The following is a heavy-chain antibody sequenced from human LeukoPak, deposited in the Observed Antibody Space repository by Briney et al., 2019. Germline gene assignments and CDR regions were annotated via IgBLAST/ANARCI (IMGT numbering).Heavy chain of an antibody. D-gene: IGHD6-13*01. J-gene: IGHJ6*03. V-gene: IGHV6-1*01. Sequence: SQTLSLTCAISGDSVSSNSAAWNWIRQSPSRGLEWLGRTYYRSQWYNDYAVSVKSRITINPDTSKNQFSLQLNSVTPEDTAVYYCARGVIIAAAGTYYYYMDVWGKGTTVTVSS. CDR3: ARGVIIAAAGTYYYYMDV. CDR2: TYYRSQWYN. CDR1: GDSVSSNSAA.